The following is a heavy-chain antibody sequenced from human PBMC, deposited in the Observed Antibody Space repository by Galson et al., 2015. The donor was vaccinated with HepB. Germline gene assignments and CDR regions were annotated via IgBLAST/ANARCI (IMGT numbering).Heavy chain of an antibody. D-gene: IGHD3-10*01. CDR2: ISGSGGST. Sequence: SLRLSCAASGFTFSSYAMSWVRQAPGKGLEWVSGISGSGGSTYDADSVKGRFTISRDNSKNTLHLQMNNLRAEDTAVFYCAKSRGAARPWYFDLWGRGTLVTVSS. CDR3: AKSRGAARPWYFDL. V-gene: IGHV3-23*01. J-gene: IGHJ2*01. CDR1: GFTFSSYA.